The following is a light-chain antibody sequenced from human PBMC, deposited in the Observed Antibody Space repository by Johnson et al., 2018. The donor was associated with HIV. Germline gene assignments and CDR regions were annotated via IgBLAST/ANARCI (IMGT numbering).Light chain of an antibody. Sequence: HSVLTQPPSVSAAPRQKVTISCSGSSSNIVKNYVSWYRHLPGTAPKLLIYDNDKRPSGIPDRFSASKSGSSATLGITGLQTGDEADYYCATWDSSLSAYVFGPGTKVTIL. J-gene: IGLJ1*01. CDR2: DND. CDR3: ATWDSSLSAYV. CDR1: SSNIVKNY. V-gene: IGLV1-51*01.